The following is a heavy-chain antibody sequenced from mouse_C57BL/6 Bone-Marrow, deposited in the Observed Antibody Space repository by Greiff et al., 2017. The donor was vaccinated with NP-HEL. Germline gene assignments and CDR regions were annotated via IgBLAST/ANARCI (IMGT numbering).Heavy chain of an antibody. CDR3: ARGWLLL. V-gene: IGHV1-81*01. CDR2: IYPRSGNT. J-gene: IGHJ1*03. D-gene: IGHD2-3*01. CDR1: GYTFTSYG. Sequence: QVQLQQSGAELARPGASVKLSCKASGYTFTSYGISWVKQRTGQGLEWIGEIYPRSGNTYYNEKFKGKATLTADKSSSTAYMELRSLTSEDSAVYFCARGWLLLWGTGTTVTVSS.